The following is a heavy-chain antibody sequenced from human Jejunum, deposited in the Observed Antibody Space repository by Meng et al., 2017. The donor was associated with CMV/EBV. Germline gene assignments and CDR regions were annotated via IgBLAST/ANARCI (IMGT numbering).Heavy chain of an antibody. J-gene: IGHJ6*02. D-gene: IGHD4/OR15-4a*01. Sequence: EFIFNKCWMSWVRQALGKGLEWVANISQDGSETYYVDSVKGRFTISRDNAKKSLYLQMTSLRAEDTALYYCARINDYGGAHYGMDVWGQGTTVTVSS. V-gene: IGHV3-7*01. CDR3: ARINDYGGAHYGMDV. CDR1: EFIFNKCW. CDR2: ISQDGSET.